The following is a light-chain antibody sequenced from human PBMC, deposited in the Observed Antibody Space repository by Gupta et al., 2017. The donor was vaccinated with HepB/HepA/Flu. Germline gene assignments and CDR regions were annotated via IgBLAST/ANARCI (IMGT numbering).Light chain of an antibody. Sequence: DIPMTPSPSTLSASVGERVTITCRASQSISSWLAWHQQKPGKAPKLLGYKSSRLENGVPTRFSGSGSGTEVTITSSSLETYDFATSYCQQYKREARKFGQGTKVEIK. CDR2: KSS. V-gene: IGKV1-5*03. J-gene: IGKJ1*01. CDR3: QQYKREARK. CDR1: QSISSW.